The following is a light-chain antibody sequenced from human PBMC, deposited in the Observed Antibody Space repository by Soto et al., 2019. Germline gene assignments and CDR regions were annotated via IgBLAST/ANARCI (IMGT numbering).Light chain of an antibody. Sequence: DIQLTQTPSTLSASVGDEVTITCRASQSISSWLAWYQQKPGKAPKLLIYKASSLESGVPSRFSGSGSGTEFTLTISSLQPDDFATYYCQQYNSHWTFGQGTKVDIK. J-gene: IGKJ1*01. CDR1: QSISSW. CDR3: QQYNSHWT. V-gene: IGKV1-5*03. CDR2: KAS.